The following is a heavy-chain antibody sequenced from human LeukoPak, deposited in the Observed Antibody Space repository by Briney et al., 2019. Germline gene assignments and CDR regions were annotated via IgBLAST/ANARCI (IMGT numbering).Heavy chain of an antibody. J-gene: IGHJ5*02. V-gene: IGHV5-10-1*01. D-gene: IGHD3-3*01. CDR3: ARDLSRNCFDP. CDR2: IDPSDSYS. CDR1: GYSFTSHR. Sequence: PGESLKISCKGSGYSFTSHRITWVRQMPGKGLEWMGRIDPSDSYSNYSPSFQDHVTISVDKSISTAYLQWSSLKASDTAMYYCARDLSRNCFDPWGQGTLVTVSS.